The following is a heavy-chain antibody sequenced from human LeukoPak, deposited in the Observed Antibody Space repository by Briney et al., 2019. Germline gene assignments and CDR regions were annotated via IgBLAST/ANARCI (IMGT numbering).Heavy chain of an antibody. CDR3: ARIYCTNGVCYISNWFDP. J-gene: IGHJ5*02. Sequence: SETLSLTRTVSGGSISSRSFYWGWIRQPPGKGLEWIGSMVYSGSTNYNPTLKSRVALSVDTSKNQFSLKLTSVTAADTAVYYCARIYCTNGVCYISNWFDPWGQGTLVTVSS. CDR1: GGSISSRSFY. V-gene: IGHV4-39*01. CDR2: MVYSGST. D-gene: IGHD2-8*01.